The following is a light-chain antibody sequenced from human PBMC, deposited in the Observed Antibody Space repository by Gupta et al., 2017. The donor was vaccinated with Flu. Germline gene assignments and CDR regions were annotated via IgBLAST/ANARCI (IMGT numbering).Light chain of an antibody. V-gene: IGLV2-14*03. CDR3: DAYGAVGV. Sequence: GQSIAMSCTGSRGDIDAYNYFSWNQTHPAKALILMIYDVKNRPSGVSSGSSGSKSGTTASMTVSGLEADDEDYDYYDAYGAVGVFGGGTKLTVL. CDR1: RGDIDAYNY. CDR2: DVK. J-gene: IGLJ3*02.